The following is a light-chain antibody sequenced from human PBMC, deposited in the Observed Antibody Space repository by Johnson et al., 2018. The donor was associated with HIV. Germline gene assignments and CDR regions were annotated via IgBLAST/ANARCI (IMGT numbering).Light chain of an antibody. V-gene: IGLV1-51*01. J-gene: IGLJ1*01. CDR1: SSNIGNAY. CDR2: DDN. Sequence: QSVLTQPPSVSAAPGQKVTISCSGRSSNIGNAYVSWYQQLPGTAPKLLIYDDNRRPSGIPDRFSGSKSGPSAPLCLTGLQTGAEDDDYCGTWDNSLSTGGVFGTGTKVTVL. CDR3: GTWDNSLSTGGV.